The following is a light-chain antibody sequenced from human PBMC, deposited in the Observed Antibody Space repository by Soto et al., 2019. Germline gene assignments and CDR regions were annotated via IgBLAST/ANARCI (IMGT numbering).Light chain of an antibody. V-gene: IGLV2-8*01. CDR3: SSYAGSLYV. CDR2: EVI. J-gene: IGLJ1*01. Sequence: QSVLTQPPSASGSPGQSVTISCTGTSSDVGAYNYVSWYQQHPGKAPKLMIYEVIKRPSGVPDRFSGSKSGNTASLTVSGLQAEDEADYYCSSYAGSLYVFGTGTKVTVL. CDR1: SSDVGAYNY.